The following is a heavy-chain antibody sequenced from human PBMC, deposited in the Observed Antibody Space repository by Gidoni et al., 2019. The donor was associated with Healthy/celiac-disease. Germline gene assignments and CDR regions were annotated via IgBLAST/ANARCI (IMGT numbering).Heavy chain of an antibody. J-gene: IGHJ4*02. CDR2: INPNSGGT. D-gene: IGHD3-10*01. CDR1: GYTFTGYY. Sequence: QVQLVQSGAEVKKPGASVKVSCKASGYTFTGYYMHWVRQAPGQGLEWMGWINPNSGGTNYAQKFQGRVTMTRDTSISTAYMELSRLRSDDTAVYYCARDLTAYGSGSATGVWGQGTLVTVSS. CDR3: ARDLTAYGSGSATGV. V-gene: IGHV1-2*02.